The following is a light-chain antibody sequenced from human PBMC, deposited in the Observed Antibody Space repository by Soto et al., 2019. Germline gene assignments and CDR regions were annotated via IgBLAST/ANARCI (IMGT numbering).Light chain of an antibody. Sequence: EIVLTQSPATLSLSPGERATLSCRASQSVSSYLAWYQQKPGQAPRLLIYDASNRAPGIPARFSGSGSGTDFTLTIRSLEPEDFAVYYCQQRSNWPRYTFGQGTKLEIK. CDR2: DAS. CDR3: QQRSNWPRYT. J-gene: IGKJ2*01. CDR1: QSVSSY. V-gene: IGKV3-11*01.